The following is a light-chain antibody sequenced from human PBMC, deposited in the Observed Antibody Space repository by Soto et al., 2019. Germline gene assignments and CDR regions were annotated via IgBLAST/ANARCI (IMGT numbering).Light chain of an antibody. CDR3: QQYGSSPPGIT. V-gene: IGKV3-20*01. Sequence: IGLPQSPGTLSCPPGERATLSCRASQSVSSSYLAWYQQKPGQAPRLLIYGAPSRATGIPDGFSGSGSGTDFTLTISRLEPEDFAVYYCQQYGSSPPGITFGQGTRLEIK. CDR2: GAP. J-gene: IGKJ5*01. CDR1: QSVSSSY.